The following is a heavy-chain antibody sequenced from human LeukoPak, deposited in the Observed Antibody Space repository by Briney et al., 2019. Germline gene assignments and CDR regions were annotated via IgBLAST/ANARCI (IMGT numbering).Heavy chain of an antibody. CDR1: GFTFSSYG. V-gene: IGHV3-30*18. Sequence: GGSLRLSCAASGFTFSSYGMHWVRQAPGKGLEWVAVISYDGSNKYYADSVKGRFTISRDNSKNTLYLQMNSLRAEDTAVYYCAKVISGGNFDYWGQGTLVTVSS. D-gene: IGHD4-23*01. CDR2: ISYDGSNK. J-gene: IGHJ4*02. CDR3: AKVISGGNFDY.